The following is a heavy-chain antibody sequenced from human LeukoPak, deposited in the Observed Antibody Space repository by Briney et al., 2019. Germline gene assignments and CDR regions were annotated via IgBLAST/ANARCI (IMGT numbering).Heavy chain of an antibody. CDR1: GGSFSGYY. D-gene: IGHD3-22*01. CDR3: ASGPDSSGYYYTYYYYMDV. CDR2: INHSGST. V-gene: IGHV4-34*01. Sequence: SETLSLTCAVYGGSFSGYYWSWIRQPPGKGLEWIGEINHSGSTNYNPSLKSRVSISVDKSKNQISLKLSSVTAADTAVYYCASGPDSSGYYYTYYYYMDVWGKGTTVTVSS. J-gene: IGHJ6*03.